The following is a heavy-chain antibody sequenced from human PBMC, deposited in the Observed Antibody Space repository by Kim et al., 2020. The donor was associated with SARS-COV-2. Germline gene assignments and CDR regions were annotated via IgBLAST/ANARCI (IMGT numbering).Heavy chain of an antibody. CDR3: AKREDRKGKIDY. J-gene: IGHJ4*02. Sequence: YYADSVKGRFTISRDNPKNTLYLQMNSLRAEDTAVYYCAKREDRKGKIDYWGQGTLVTVSS. D-gene: IGHD1-26*01. V-gene: IGHV3-23*01.